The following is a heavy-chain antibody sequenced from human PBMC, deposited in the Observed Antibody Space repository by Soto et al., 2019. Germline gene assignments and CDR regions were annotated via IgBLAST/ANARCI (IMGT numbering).Heavy chain of an antibody. CDR3: ARHLDIVATTPGFDY. V-gene: IGHV4-39*01. J-gene: IGHJ4*02. CDR1: DVPLRRYGNN. Sequence: PSETLSLTCTVSDVPLRRYGNNGGWLRQHPGKGLEWIGSIYYSGSTYYNPSLKSRVTISVDTSKHQFSLKLSSVTAADTAVYYCARHLDIVATTPGFDYWGQGTLVTVSS. CDR2: IYYSGST. D-gene: IGHD5-12*01.